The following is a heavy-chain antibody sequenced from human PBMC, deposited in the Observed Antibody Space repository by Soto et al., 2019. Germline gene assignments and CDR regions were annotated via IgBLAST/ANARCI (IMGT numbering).Heavy chain of an antibody. J-gene: IGHJ5*02. CDR2: ISAYNGNT. CDR3: ARDRTDAARPHWFDP. D-gene: IGHD6-6*01. Sequence: ASVKVSCKASGYTFTSYGISWVRQAPGQGLEWMGWISAYNGNTNYAQKLQGRVTMTTDTSTSTAYMELRSLRSDDTAVYYCARDRTDAARPHWFDPWGQGTLVTVSS. CDR1: GYTFTSYG. V-gene: IGHV1-18*01.